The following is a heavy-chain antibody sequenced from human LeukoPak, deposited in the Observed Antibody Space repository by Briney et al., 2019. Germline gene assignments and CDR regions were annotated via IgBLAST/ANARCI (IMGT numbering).Heavy chain of an antibody. J-gene: IGHJ4*02. V-gene: IGHV1-2*02. D-gene: IGHD1-1*01. CDR1: GYTFTGYY. Sequence: ASVKVSCKASGYTFTGYYMHWVRQAPGQGLEWMGWINPNSGGTNYAQKFQGRVTMTRDTSISTAYMELSRLRSDETAVYYCARDRGYNWNDGLDYWGQGTLVTVSS. CDR2: INPNSGGT. CDR3: ARDRGYNWNDGLDY.